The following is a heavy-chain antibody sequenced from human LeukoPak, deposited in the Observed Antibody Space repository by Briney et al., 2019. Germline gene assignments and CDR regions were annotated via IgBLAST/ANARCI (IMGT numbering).Heavy chain of an antibody. CDR3: ARDNAGWSRDY. V-gene: IGHV3-21*01. CDR1: GFTFSSYS. D-gene: IGHD6-19*01. Sequence: GGSLRLSCAASGFTFSSYSMNWVRQAPGKGLEWVSSISSSSSYIYYADSVKGRFTISRDNAKNSLYLQMNSLRADDTAVYYCARDNAGWSRDYWGQGTLVTVSS. J-gene: IGHJ4*02. CDR2: ISSSSSYI.